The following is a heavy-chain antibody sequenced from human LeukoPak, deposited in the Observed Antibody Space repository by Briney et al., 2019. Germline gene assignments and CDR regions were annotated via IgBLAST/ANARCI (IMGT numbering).Heavy chain of an antibody. CDR1: EFTFSDHY. CDR3: ARWDSAVTGYY. CDR2: TRNKANSYTT. Sequence: QTGGSLRLSCAATEFTFSDHYMDWLRQAPGKGLEWIGRTRNKANSYTTEYAASVKGRFTISRDDSKNSLYLQMNSLKAEDTAVYYCARWDSAVTGYYWGQGTLVTVSS. V-gene: IGHV3-72*01. J-gene: IGHJ4*02. D-gene: IGHD3-9*01.